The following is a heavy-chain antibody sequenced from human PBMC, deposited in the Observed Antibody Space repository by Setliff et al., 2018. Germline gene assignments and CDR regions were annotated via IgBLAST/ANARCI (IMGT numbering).Heavy chain of an antibody. CDR2: VYRGGSTT. V-gene: IGHV3-23*03. CDR3: AKDLGDDGHYYYYMDV. Sequence: GGSLRLSCAASGFTFNNFAMSWVRQAPGKRLEWVSVVYRGGSTTFYADSVKDRFTISRDDSKNTLYLQMNSLTVDDTAVYYCAKDLGDDGHYYYYMDVWGKGTTVTVSS. CDR1: GFTFNNFA. D-gene: IGHD4-17*01. J-gene: IGHJ6*03.